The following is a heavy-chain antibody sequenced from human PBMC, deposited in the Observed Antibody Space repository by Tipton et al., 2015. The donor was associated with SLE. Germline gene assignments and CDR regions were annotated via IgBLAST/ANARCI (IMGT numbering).Heavy chain of an antibody. CDR2: IYYSGST. D-gene: IGHD6-13*01. J-gene: IGHJ4*02. CDR1: GGSISSTSYY. V-gene: IGHV4-39*07. Sequence: TLSLTCTVSGGSISSTSYYWGWIRQPPGKGLEWIGSIYYSGSTYYNPSLKSRVTISVDTSKNQFSLKLSSVTAADTAVYYCARDGIAAAFDYWGQGTLVTVSS. CDR3: ARDGIAAAFDY.